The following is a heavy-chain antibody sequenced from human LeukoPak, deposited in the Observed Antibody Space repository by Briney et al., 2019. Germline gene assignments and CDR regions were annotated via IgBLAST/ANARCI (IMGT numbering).Heavy chain of an antibody. Sequence: SETLSLTCAVYGGSFSGYYWSWIRQHPGKGLEWIGYIYYSGSTYYNPSLKSRVTISVDTSKNQFSLKLSSVTAADTAVYYCVGYTVNDAFDIWGQGTMVTVSS. CDR2: IYYSGST. V-gene: IGHV4-31*11. D-gene: IGHD2-2*02. J-gene: IGHJ3*02. CDR1: GGSFSGYY. CDR3: VGYTVNDAFDI.